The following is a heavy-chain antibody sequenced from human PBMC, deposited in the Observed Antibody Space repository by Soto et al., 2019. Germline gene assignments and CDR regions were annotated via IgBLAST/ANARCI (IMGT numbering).Heavy chain of an antibody. CDR1: GGSISSYY. CDR2: IYYIGST. D-gene: IGHD6-13*01. J-gene: IGHJ3*02. V-gene: IGHV4-59*01. CDR3: ARDLKAGDAFDI. Sequence: VQLQESGPGLVKPSETLSLTCTVSGGSISSYYWSWIRQPPGKGLEWIGYIYYIGSTNYNPSLKSRVTTSVDTSKNQFSLKLSSVTAADTAVYYCARDLKAGDAFDIWGQGTMVTVSS.